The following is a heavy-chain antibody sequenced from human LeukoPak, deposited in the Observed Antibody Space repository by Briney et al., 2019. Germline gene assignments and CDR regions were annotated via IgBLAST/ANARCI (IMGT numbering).Heavy chain of an antibody. V-gene: IGHV3-23*01. CDR2: ITTGDGNT. CDR3: AKDIRGGPKHYYYGMDV. Sequence: PGGSLRLSCTASGFTFSSYTMTWVRQAPGKGLKWVSTITTGDGNTYYADSVKGRFTISRDNAKNSLYLQMNSLRAEDTALYYCAKDIRGGPKHYYYGMDVWGQGTTVTVSS. D-gene: IGHD1-26*01. J-gene: IGHJ6*02. CDR1: GFTFSSYT.